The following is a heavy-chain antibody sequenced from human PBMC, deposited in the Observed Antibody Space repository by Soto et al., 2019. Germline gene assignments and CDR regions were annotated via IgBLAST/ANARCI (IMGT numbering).Heavy chain of an antibody. D-gene: IGHD3-16*01. V-gene: IGHV3-7*01. Sequence: GGSLRLSCAASGCTFSSYWMSWVRQAPGKGLEWVANIKQDGSEKYYADSVKGRFTISRDNAKNSLYLQMNSLRDEDTAVYYCARGGGIFDYWGQGTLVTVSS. CDR2: IKQDGSEK. J-gene: IGHJ4*02. CDR3: ARGGGIFDY. CDR1: GCTFSSYW.